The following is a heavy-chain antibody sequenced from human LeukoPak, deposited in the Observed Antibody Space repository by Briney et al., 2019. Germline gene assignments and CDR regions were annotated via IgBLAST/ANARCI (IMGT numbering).Heavy chain of an antibody. CDR2: ISGSGGST. Sequence: GGSLRLSCAASGFTFSSYAMSWVRQAPGKGLEWVSAISGSGGSTYYADSVKGRFTISRDNSKNTLYLQMNSLRAEDTAVYYCAKDLSFSVVRRVITRWGQGTLVTVSS. V-gene: IGHV3-23*01. D-gene: IGHD3-10*01. CDR3: AKDLSFSVVRRVITR. J-gene: IGHJ4*02. CDR1: GFTFSSYA.